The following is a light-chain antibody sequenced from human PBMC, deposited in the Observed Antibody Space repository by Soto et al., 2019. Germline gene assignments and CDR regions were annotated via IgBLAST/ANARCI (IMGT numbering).Light chain of an antibody. CDR1: SSDVGGYNY. CDR2: EVN. V-gene: IGLV2-14*01. Sequence: QSALTQPASVSGSPGQSITISCTGTSSDVGGYNYVSWYQQHPGKAPKLMIYEVNNRPSGVSNRFSGSKSGNTASLTISGLQTEDEDDYYCSSYASSSTPYVFGTGTKVTVL. CDR3: SSYASSSTPYV. J-gene: IGLJ1*01.